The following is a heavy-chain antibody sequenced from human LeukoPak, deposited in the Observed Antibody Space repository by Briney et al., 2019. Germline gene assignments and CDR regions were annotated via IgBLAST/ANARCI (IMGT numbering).Heavy chain of an antibody. J-gene: IGHJ6*02. CDR2: ISYDGSNK. Sequence: GGSLRLSCAASGFTFSSYAMHWVRQAPGKGLEWVAVISYDGSNKYYADSVKGRFTISRDNSKNTLYLQMNSLRAEDTAVYYCARDLGYCSSTSCYDDYYYYGMDAWGQGTTVTVSS. D-gene: IGHD2-2*01. V-gene: IGHV3-30*04. CDR3: ARDLGYCSSTSCYDDYYYYGMDA. CDR1: GFTFSSYA.